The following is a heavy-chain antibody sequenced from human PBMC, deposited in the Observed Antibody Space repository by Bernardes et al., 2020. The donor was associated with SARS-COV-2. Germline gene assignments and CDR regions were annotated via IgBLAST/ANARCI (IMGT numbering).Heavy chain of an antibody. V-gene: IGHV4-59*01. CDR3: ARAGYCGSTSCPFDP. CDR2: ISHSGST. CDR1: GGSISGYY. J-gene: IGHJ5*02. D-gene: IGHD2-2*01. Sequence: TLSLTCTVSGGSISGYYWNWIRQPPGKGLEWIGYISHSGSTNNNPSLRSRVTISVDTSKNQFSLKLTSVTAADTAVYYCARAGYCGSTSCPFDPWGQGTLVTVSS.